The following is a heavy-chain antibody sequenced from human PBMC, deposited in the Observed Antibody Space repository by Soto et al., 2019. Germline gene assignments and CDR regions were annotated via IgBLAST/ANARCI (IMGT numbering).Heavy chain of an antibody. CDR3: ARDLDRGGGVYSSGWRHYYGMDV. CDR2: IYYSGST. Sequence: SETLSLTCTVSGGSISSGGYYWSWIRQHPGKGLEWIGYIYYSGSTYYNPSLKSRVTISVDTSKNQFSLKLSSVTAADTAVYYCARDLDRGGGVYSSGWRHYYGMDVWGQGTTVTVSS. CDR1: GGSISSGGYY. J-gene: IGHJ6*02. V-gene: IGHV4-31*03. D-gene: IGHD6-25*01.